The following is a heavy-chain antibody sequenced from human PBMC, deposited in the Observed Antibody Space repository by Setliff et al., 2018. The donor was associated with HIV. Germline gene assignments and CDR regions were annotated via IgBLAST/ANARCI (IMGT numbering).Heavy chain of an antibody. V-gene: IGHV4-4*02. CDR2: IYHTGNT. J-gene: IGHJ6*02. CDR3: ARRAFYEYGMDV. Sequence: LSLTCAVSGGSIRSNNWWSWVRQPTGKGLEWIGDIYHTGNTNYNPSLKSRLTISVDKSKNEFSMKLNSGTAADTAVYYCARRAFYEYGMDVWGQGTTVTVSS. D-gene: IGHD3-22*01. CDR1: GGSIRSNNW.